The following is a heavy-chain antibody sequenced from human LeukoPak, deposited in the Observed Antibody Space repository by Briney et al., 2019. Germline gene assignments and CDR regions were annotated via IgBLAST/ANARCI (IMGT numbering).Heavy chain of an antibody. CDR1: GGSISSGTYY. J-gene: IGHJ6*03. Sequence: SETLSLTCTVSGGSISSGTYYWTWIRQHPGKGLEWIGYIYYSGSTHYNPSLKSRVTITSEMAQSQFSLKLNSVTAADTAMYYCARVFRGDFYMDVWGKGTTVTVSS. V-gene: IGHV4-31*03. D-gene: IGHD2-21*01. CDR2: IYYSGST. CDR3: ARVFRGDFYMDV.